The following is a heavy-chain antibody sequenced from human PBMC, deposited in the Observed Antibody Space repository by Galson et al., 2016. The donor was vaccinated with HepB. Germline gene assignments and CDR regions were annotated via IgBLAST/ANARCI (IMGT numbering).Heavy chain of an antibody. D-gene: IGHD2-8*01. CDR3: ARRADTQRRIAGWGWGMDV. J-gene: IGHJ4*02. CDR1: GFTFRSYW. CDR2: VNQDETEK. Sequence: SLRLSCAASGFTFRSYWMSWVRQAPGKGLQWVANVNQDETEKYYLDSVKGRFTISRDNVKESVYLQMNSLRVEDTAVYYCARRADTQRRIAGWGWGMDVWGPGTLVTVSS. V-gene: IGHV3-7*01.